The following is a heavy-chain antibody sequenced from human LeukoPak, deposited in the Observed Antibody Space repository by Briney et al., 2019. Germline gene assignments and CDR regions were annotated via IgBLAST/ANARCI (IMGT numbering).Heavy chain of an antibody. CDR1: GGSISRRY. V-gene: IGHV4-59*11. CDR3: ARGAVNFDY. Sequence: SETLSLTCTVSGGSISRRYWSWIRQHPGEGLEWIGWISDSGSTSYSPSLKSRVTISVDTSKNQFSLKLSSVTAADTAVYYCARGAVNFDYWGQGTLVTVSS. D-gene: IGHD4-17*01. CDR2: ISDSGST. J-gene: IGHJ4*02.